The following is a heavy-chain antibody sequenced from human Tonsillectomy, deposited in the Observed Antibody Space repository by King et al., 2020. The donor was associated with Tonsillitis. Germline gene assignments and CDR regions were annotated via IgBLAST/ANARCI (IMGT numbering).Heavy chain of an antibody. CDR2: INPNSGDT. Sequence: QLVQSGAEVKKPGASVKVSCKTSGYSFTGYYMHWVRQAPGQGLEWMGSINPNSGDTGYSQKVQDRVTMNRDTSISTADMEGSRLRSDDTAAYYCARDLQRTNYYQSGSPPRYFLYHYGMDVWGQGTTVTVSS. CDR3: ARDLQRTNYYQSGSPPRYFLYHYGMDV. CDR1: GYSFTGYY. V-gene: IGHV1-2*02. D-gene: IGHD3-10*01. J-gene: IGHJ6*02.